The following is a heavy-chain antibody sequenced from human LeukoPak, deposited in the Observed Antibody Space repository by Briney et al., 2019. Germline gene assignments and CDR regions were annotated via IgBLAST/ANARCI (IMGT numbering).Heavy chain of an antibody. J-gene: IGHJ4*02. Sequence: GGSLRLSCAASGFTFSSYGMHWVRQAPGKGLEWLAFIRYDGSNKYYADSVKGRFTISRDNSKNTLYLQMNSLRAEDTAVYYCAKTYYDFWKYYFDYWGQGTLVTVSS. CDR2: IRYDGSNK. CDR1: GFTFSSYG. CDR3: AKTYYDFWKYYFDY. D-gene: IGHD3-3*01. V-gene: IGHV3-30*02.